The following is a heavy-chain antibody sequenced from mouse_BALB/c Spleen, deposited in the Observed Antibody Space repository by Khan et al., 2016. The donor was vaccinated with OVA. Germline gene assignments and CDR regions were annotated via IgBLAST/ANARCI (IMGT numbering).Heavy chain of an antibody. J-gene: IGHJ2*01. D-gene: IGHD1-1*01. CDR3: ARAVTSTTVVATDFDY. CDR1: GYSITSDYA. V-gene: IGHV3-2*02. CDR2: ISYSGRT. Sequence: EVQLQESGPGLVKPSQSLSLTCTVTGYSITSDYAWNWIRQFPGNKLEWMGYISYSGRTSYNPSLKSRISINRDTSKNQFFLQLNSVTTEDTATDNCARAVTSTTVVATDFDYWGQGTTLTVSS.